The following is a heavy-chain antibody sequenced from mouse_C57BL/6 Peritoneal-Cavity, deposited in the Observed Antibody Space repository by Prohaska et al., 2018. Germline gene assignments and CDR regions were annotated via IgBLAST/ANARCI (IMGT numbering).Heavy chain of an antibody. CDR3: MRYGNYWYFDV. D-gene: IGHD2-1*01. Sequence: VQPGGSRGLSCEGSGFTFSGFWMSWVRKTPGKTREWIGDINSDGSAINYAPSIKDRFTIFRDNDKSTLYLQMSIVRSDDTATDFCMRYGNYWYFDVWGTGTTVTVSS. J-gene: IGHJ1*03. CDR1: GFTFSGFW. CDR2: INSDGSAI. V-gene: IGHV11-2*01.